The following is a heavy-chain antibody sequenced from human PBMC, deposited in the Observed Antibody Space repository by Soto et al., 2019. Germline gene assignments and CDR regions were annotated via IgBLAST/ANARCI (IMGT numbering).Heavy chain of an antibody. V-gene: IGHV4-61*01. J-gene: IGHJ4*02. Sequence: SETLSLTCTVSGGSVSSGSYYWSWIRQPPGKGLEWIGYIYYSGSTNYNPSLKSRVTISVDTSKNQCSLKLSSVTAADTAVYYCARAPETYYYDSSGYYLDYWGQGTLVTVSS. CDR2: IYYSGST. D-gene: IGHD3-22*01. CDR3: ARAPETYYYDSSGYYLDY. CDR1: GGSVSSGSYY.